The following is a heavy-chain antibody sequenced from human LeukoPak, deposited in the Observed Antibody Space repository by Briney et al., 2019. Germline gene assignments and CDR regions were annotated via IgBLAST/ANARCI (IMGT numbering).Heavy chain of an antibody. J-gene: IGHJ4*02. D-gene: IGHD3-10*01. V-gene: IGHV3-15*07. Sequence: GGSLRLSCAASGFTFSDAWMNWVRQAPGKGLEWVGRIKRKTEGGATDYAGPVKGRFTISRDDSKNTLFLHVNSLKTEDTAVYYCTTGNFGPYWGQGTLVTVSS. CDR1: GFTFSDAW. CDR3: TTGNFGPY. CDR2: IKRKTEGGAT.